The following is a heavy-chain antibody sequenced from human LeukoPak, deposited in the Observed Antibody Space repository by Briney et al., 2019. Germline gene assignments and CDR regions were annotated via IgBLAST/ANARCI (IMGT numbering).Heavy chain of an antibody. CDR3: AKYDFGVVSPFDY. CDR2: ISYDGSNK. J-gene: IGHJ4*02. Sequence: PGGSLRLSCVASGFTFSSYAKHWVRQAPGKGLGWVAVISYDGSNKYYADSVKGRFTISRDNSKNTLYLQMNSLRAEDTAVYYCAKYDFGVVSPFDYWGQGTLVTVSS. V-gene: IGHV3-30-3*01. D-gene: IGHD3-3*01. CDR1: GFTFSSYA.